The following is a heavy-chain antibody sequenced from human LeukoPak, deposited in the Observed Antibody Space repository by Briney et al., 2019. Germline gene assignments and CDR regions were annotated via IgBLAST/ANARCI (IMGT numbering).Heavy chain of an antibody. D-gene: IGHD3-16*01. V-gene: IGHV3-7*03. Sequence: GGSLRLSCAASGFTFSSYWMNWARQAPGKGLEWVASINHNGNVNYYVDSVKGRFTISRDNAKNSLYLQMSNLRAEDTAVYFFARGGGLDVWGQGATVTVSS. CDR2: INHNGNVN. J-gene: IGHJ6*02. CDR1: GFTFSSYW. CDR3: ARGGGLDV.